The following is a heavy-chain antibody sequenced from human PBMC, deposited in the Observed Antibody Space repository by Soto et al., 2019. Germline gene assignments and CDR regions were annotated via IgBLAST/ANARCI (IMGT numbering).Heavy chain of an antibody. J-gene: IGHJ4*02. V-gene: IGHV3-23*01. CDR2: ISGSGGST. D-gene: IGHD3-3*01. Sequence: GGSLRLSCAASGFTFSSYAMSWVRQAPGKGLEWVSAISGSGGSTYYADSVKGRFTISRDNSKNTLYLQMNSLRAEDTAVYYCAKDWSKFRVVIITYYFDYRGQGTLVTVS. CDR3: AKDWSKFRVVIITYYFDY. CDR1: GFTFSSYA.